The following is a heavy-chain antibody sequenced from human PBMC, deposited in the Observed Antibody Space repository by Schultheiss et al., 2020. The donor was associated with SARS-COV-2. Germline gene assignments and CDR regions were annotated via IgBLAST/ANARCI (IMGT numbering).Heavy chain of an antibody. CDR1: GYTFTSYD. CDR3: ARPELVGALYYFDY. J-gene: IGHJ4*02. D-gene: IGHD1-26*01. CDR2: MNPNSGNT. Sequence: ASVKVSCKASGYTFTSYDINWVRQATGQGLEWMGWMNPNSGNTGYAQKFQGRVTMTRNTSISTAYMELSSLRSEDTAVYYCARPELVGALYYFDYWGQGTLVTVSS. V-gene: IGHV1-8*01.